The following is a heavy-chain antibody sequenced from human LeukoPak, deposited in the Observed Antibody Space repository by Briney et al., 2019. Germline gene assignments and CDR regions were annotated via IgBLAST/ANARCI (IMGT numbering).Heavy chain of an antibody. CDR1: GYSISSGYY. CDR2: IYHTGTT. CDR3: ATVLAGSGNYDY. J-gene: IGHJ4*02. Sequence: SETLSLTCAVSGYSISSGYYWGWIRQPPGKGLEGIGSIYHTGTTHYNASLRTRVTISVDTSKNQFSLKLTSVTAADTAVYYCATVLAGSGNYDYWGQGTLVTVSS. D-gene: IGHD3-10*01. V-gene: IGHV4-38-2*01.